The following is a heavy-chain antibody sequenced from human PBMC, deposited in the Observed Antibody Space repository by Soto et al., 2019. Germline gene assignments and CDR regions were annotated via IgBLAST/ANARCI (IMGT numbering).Heavy chain of an antibody. D-gene: IGHD3-16*01. J-gene: IGHJ2*01. CDR1: GFTFSNAW. CDR2: IKSKTDGGTT. V-gene: IGHV3-15*01. CDR3: TTDALLGDWYFDL. Sequence: GGSLRLSCAASGFTFSNAWMSWVRQAPGKGLEWVGRIKSKTDGGTTDYAAPVKGRFTISRDDSKNTLYLQMNSLKTEDTAVYYCTTDALLGDWYFDLWGRGTLVTVSS.